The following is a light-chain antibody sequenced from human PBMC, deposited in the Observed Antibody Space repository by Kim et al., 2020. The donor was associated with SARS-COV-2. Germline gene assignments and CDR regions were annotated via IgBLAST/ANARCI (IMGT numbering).Light chain of an antibody. Sequence: ASIGDRVTISCQASHDIRDYLNWYQQRPGKAPKLLISDASSLESGVPLRFSGSGSGTDFTLTISSLQPEDIATYFCQQYDDLPYTFGQGTKLEI. V-gene: IGKV1-33*01. CDR2: DAS. CDR3: QQYDDLPYT. J-gene: IGKJ2*01. CDR1: HDIRDY.